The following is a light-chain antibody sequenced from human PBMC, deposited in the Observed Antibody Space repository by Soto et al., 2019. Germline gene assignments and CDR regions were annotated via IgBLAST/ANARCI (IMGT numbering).Light chain of an antibody. CDR3: TSFTSSTAVV. CDR2: QVT. V-gene: IGLV2-14*01. J-gene: IGLJ2*01. CDR1: SSDIGGYDY. Sequence: QSALTQPASVSGSPGQSITLSCTGTSSDIGGYDYVSWYQHHPGKAPKLMISQVTNRPSGVSNRFSGSKSGNTASLTISGLQAEDEADYYCTSFTSSTAVVFGGGTQLTVL.